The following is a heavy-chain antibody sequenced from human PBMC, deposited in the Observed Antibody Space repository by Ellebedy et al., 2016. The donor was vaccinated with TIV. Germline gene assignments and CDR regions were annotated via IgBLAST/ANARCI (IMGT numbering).Heavy chain of an antibody. CDR1: GFIISGDW. Sequence: PGGSLRLSCAASGFIISGDWMSWVRQAPGKGLEYVSAISNNGGSTYYADSVKGRFTISRDNSKNTLYLQMSSLTPEDTAVYYCVPRMVVAFEYWGQGTLVTVSS. J-gene: IGHJ4*02. D-gene: IGHD2-21*01. V-gene: IGHV3-64D*09. CDR3: VPRMVVAFEY. CDR2: ISNNGGST.